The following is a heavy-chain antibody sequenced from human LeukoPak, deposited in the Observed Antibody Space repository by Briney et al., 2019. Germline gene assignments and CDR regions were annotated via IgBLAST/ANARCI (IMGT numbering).Heavy chain of an antibody. D-gene: IGHD3-22*01. CDR2: INTYHGKT. J-gene: IGHJ4*02. Sequence: ASVKVSCKASGYTFTNYVIIWVRQAPGQGLEFMGWINTYHGKTDYAQHVQGRVTMTTDTSTNTAYMELRSLRSDDTAVYYCARDLTHRRNYDNSGYQIVPAFWGQGTLVTVSS. V-gene: IGHV1-18*01. CDR3: ARDLTHRRNYDNSGYQIVPAF. CDR1: GYTFTNYV.